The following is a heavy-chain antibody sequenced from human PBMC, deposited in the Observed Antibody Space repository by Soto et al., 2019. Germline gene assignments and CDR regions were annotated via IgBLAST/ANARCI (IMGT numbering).Heavy chain of an antibody. CDR3: ARAAGSKIQLYYFDY. D-gene: IGHD5-18*01. Sequence: ASVKVSCKASGYTFTSYGISWVRQAPGKGLEWMGWISAYNGNTNYAQKLQGRVTMTTDTSTSTAYMELRSLRSDDTAVYYCARAAGSKIQLYYFDYWGQGTLVTVSS. CDR1: GYTFTSYG. J-gene: IGHJ4*02. CDR2: ISAYNGNT. V-gene: IGHV1-18*01.